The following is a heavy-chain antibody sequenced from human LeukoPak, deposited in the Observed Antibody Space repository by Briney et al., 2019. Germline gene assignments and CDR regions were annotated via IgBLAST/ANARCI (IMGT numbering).Heavy chain of an antibody. V-gene: IGHV3-23*01. CDR2: LSGSGYNT. CDR1: GFTFSSHA. CDR3: AKRGYGSGSSKYDDY. J-gene: IGHJ4*02. Sequence: GGSLRLSCAASGFTFSSHALSWVRQAPGKGLEWVSSLSGSGYNTYYADSVKGRFTISRDNSKNTVYLQMNSLRAEDTAVYYCAKRGYGSGSSKYDDYWGQGTLVTVSS. D-gene: IGHD3-10*01.